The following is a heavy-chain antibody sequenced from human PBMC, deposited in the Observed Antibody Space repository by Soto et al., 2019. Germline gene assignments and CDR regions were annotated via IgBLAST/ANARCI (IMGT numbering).Heavy chain of an antibody. D-gene: IGHD1-7*01. V-gene: IGHV3-30-3*01. J-gene: IGHJ4*02. CDR2: ISYDGSNK. CDR1: GFTFSSYA. Sequence: QVQLVESGGGVVQPGRSLRLSCAASGFTFSSYAMHWVRQAPGEGLEWVAVISYDGSNKYYADSVKGRFTISRDNSKNTLYLQMNSLRAEDTAVYYCARDLTGTTFDYWGQGTLVTVSS. CDR3: ARDLTGTTFDY.